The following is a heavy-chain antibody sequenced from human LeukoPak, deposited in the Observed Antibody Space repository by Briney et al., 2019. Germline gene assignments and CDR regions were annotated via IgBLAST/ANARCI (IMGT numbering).Heavy chain of an antibody. Sequence: GGSLRLSCAASGFTISSYAMSWVRQAPGKGLEWVSAISGSGGSTYYADSVKGRFTISRDNSKNTLYLQMNSLRAEDTAVYYCAKVTYYYDSSRYFQHWGQGTLVTVSS. CDR3: AKVTYYYDSSRYFQH. V-gene: IGHV3-23*01. CDR1: GFTISSYA. CDR2: ISGSGGST. J-gene: IGHJ1*01. D-gene: IGHD3-22*01.